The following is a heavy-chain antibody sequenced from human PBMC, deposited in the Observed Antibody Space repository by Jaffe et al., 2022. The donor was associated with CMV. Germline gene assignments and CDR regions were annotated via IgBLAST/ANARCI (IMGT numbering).Heavy chain of an antibody. Sequence: EVQLVESGGGLVQPGGSLRLSCAASRFTFSTFTMHWVRQVPGKGPVWVSRINSDGTTTSYADSVRGRFTISRDNAKSTLYLQMNGLRDEDSALYYCVSGDWVHRGYAYWGQGTLVTVSS. CDR1: RFTFSTFT. J-gene: IGHJ4*02. CDR3: VSGDWVHRGYAY. V-gene: IGHV3-74*01. D-gene: IGHD5-12*01. CDR2: INSDGTTT.